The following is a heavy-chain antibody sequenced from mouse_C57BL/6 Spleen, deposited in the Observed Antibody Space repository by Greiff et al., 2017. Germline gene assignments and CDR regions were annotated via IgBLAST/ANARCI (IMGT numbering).Heavy chain of an antibody. CDR3: ARSDSNYRYFDV. D-gene: IGHD2-5*01. J-gene: IGHJ1*03. CDR2: INPNNGGT. V-gene: IGHV1-26*01. Sequence: EVQLQQSGPELVKPGASVKISCKASGYTFTDYYMNWVKQSHGKSLEWIGDINPNNGGTSYNQKFKGKATLAVYKSSSTAYMELRSLTSEDSAVYYCARSDSNYRYFDVWGTGTTVTVSS. CDR1: GYTFTDYY.